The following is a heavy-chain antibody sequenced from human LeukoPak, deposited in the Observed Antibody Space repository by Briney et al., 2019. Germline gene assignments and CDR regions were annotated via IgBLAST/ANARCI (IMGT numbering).Heavy chain of an antibody. Sequence: ASVKVSCKASGYTFTSYGISWVRQAPGQGLEWMGGIIPIFGTANYAQKFQGRVTITADESTSTAYMELSSLRSEDTAVYYCARKHCSSTSCHNPTAALGAFDIWGQGTMVTVSS. D-gene: IGHD2-2*01. CDR2: IIPIFGTA. J-gene: IGHJ3*02. CDR3: ARKHCSSTSCHNPTAALGAFDI. CDR1: GYTFTSYG. V-gene: IGHV1-69*13.